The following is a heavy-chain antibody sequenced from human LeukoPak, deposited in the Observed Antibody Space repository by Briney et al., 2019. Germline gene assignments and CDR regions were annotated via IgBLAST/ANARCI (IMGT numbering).Heavy chain of an antibody. Sequence: GESLKISCQGSGYSFTSYYIAWLRQMPGKGLEWMGVIYPSDSSVTYSPSFQGQVTFSADKSISTAYLQWSSLKALDTAMYFCARTSFVRGVVYWFDPWGQGTQVIVSS. J-gene: IGHJ5*02. CDR1: GYSFTSYY. D-gene: IGHD3-10*01. V-gene: IGHV5-51*01. CDR2: IYPSDSSV. CDR3: ARTSFVRGVVYWFDP.